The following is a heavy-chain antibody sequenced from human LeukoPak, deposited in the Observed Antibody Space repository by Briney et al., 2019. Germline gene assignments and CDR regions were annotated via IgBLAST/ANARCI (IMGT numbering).Heavy chain of an antibody. D-gene: IGHD2-15*01. J-gene: IGHJ4*02. Sequence: GGSLRLSCAASGFIFSDYSMNWVRQAPGKGLEWVSYISGSSSSIYYTDSVKGRFTISRDNAKNSLYLQMNSLRADDTAVYYCGGSRGVSFDYWGQGSLVTVSS. V-gene: IGHV3-48*04. CDR1: GFIFSDYS. CDR3: GGSRGVSFDY. CDR2: ISGSSSSI.